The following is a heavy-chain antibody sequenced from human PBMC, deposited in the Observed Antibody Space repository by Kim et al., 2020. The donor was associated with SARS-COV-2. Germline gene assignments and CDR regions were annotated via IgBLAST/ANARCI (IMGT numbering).Heavy chain of an antibody. V-gene: IGHV4-34*01. Sequence: SETLSLTCAVYGGSFSGYYWSWIRQPPGKGLEWIGEINHSGSTNYNPSLKSRVTISVDTSKNQFSLKLSSVTAADTAVYYCARGGQRWLQLRHWGQGTL. CDR3: ARGGQRWLQLRH. J-gene: IGHJ4*02. D-gene: IGHD5-12*01. CDR2: INHSGST. CDR1: GGSFSGYY.